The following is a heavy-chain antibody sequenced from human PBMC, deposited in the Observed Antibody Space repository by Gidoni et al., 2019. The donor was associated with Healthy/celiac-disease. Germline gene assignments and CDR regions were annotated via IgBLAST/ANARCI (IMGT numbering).Heavy chain of an antibody. CDR3: ARDVAMAYYYYYGMDV. CDR2: INLSGGST. CDR1: GYTFTSYY. Sequence: QVQLVQSGAEVKKPGASVKVSCKASGYTFTSYYMHWVRQAPGQGLEWMGIINLSGGSTSYAQKFQGRVTMTRDTSTSTVYMELSSLRSEDTAVYYCARDVAMAYYYYYGMDVWGQGTTVTVSS. D-gene: IGHD5-18*01. J-gene: IGHJ6*02. V-gene: IGHV1-46*01.